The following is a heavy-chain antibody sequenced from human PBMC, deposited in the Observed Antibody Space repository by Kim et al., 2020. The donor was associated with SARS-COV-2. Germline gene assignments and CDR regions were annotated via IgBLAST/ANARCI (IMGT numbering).Heavy chain of an antibody. J-gene: IGHJ6*02. CDR2: FN. Sequence: FNDYAVSVTSRITVSPDTSKNQFSLQLNSVTPEDTTIYYCARAIFGGMDVWGQGTAVTVSS. D-gene: IGHD3-9*01. V-gene: IGHV6-1*01. CDR3: ARAIFGGMDV.